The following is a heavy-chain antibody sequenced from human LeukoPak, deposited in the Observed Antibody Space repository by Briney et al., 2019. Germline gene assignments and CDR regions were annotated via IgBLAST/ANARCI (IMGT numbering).Heavy chain of an antibody. CDR2: IIPILGIA. J-gene: IGHJ5*02. V-gene: IGHV1-69*04. Sequence: GASVKVSCKASGGTFSSYAISWVRQAPGQGLEWMGRIIPILGIANYAQKFQGRVTITADKSTSTAYMELSSLRSEDTAVYYCARDGVLRLGPFDPWGQGTLVTVSS. CDR3: ARDGVLRLGPFDP. D-gene: IGHD3-3*01. CDR1: GGTFSSYA.